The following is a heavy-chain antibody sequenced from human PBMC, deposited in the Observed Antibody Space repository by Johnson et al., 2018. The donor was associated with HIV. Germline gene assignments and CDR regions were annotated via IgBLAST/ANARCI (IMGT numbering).Heavy chain of an antibody. CDR2: IRYDGSNK. D-gene: IGHD1-7*01. J-gene: IGHJ3*02. CDR3: AKVKLELRYGAFDI. V-gene: IGHV3-30*02. Sequence: QVHLVESGGGVVQPGGSLRLSCAASGFTFSSYGMHWVRQAPGTGLEWVAFIRYDGSNKYYADSVKGRFTISRDNSKNTLYLQMNSLRAEDTAVYYCAKVKLELRYGAFDIWGQGTMVTVSS. CDR1: GFTFSSYG.